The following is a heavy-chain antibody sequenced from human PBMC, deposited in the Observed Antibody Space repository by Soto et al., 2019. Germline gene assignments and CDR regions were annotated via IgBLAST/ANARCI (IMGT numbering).Heavy chain of an antibody. V-gene: IGHV4-34*01. CDR1: GASLSGYY. CDR3: ARRPDGSDI. J-gene: IGHJ3*02. Sequence: SETLSLTCTVYGASLSGYYWSWIRQAQPPGKGLEWIGEISHSGSTNYNPSLKSRAIISVETSKNQFSLNLTSVTAADTAVYYCARRPDGSDIWGQGTMVTVSS. CDR2: ISHSGST.